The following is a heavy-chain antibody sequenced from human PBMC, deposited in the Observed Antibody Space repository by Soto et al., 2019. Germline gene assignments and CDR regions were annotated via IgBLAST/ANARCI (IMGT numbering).Heavy chain of an antibody. V-gene: IGHV3-21*01. Sequence: EVQLVESGGGLVKPGGSVRLSCVASGFTFSSYTMNWVRQAPGKGLEWVSFISETSSNIYYADSLKGRFTIARDNAKNSLYLHMNSLRAEDTAVYYCARSRAGEVWGQGTTVIVSS. CDR3: ARSRAGEV. CDR1: GFTFSSYT. CDR2: ISETSSNI. J-gene: IGHJ6*02. D-gene: IGHD1-26*01.